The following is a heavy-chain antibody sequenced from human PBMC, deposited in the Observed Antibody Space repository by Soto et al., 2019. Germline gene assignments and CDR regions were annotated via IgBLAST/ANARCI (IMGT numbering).Heavy chain of an antibody. V-gene: IGHV1-69*06. CDR2: IIPIFGTA. J-gene: IGHJ6*02. D-gene: IGHD3-3*01. Sequence: QVQLVQSGAEVKKPGSSVKVSCKASGGTFSSYAISWVRQAPGQGLEWMGGIIPIFGTANYAQKFQGRVTITADKSTSTAYMELSSLRSEDTAVYYCAREAGWIVGVVIPGYYYGMDVWGQGTTVTVSS. CDR3: AREAGWIVGVVIPGYYYGMDV. CDR1: GGTFSSYA.